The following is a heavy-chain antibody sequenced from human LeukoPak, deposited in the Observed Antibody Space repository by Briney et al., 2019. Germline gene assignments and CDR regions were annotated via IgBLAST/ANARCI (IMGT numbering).Heavy chain of an antibody. V-gene: IGHV1-18*01. D-gene: IGHD3-3*01. Sequence: ASVKVSCKASGYTFTSYGISWVRQAPGQGLEWMGWISAYNGNTNYAQKLQGRVTMTTDTSTSTAYMELSSLRSEDTAVYYCAAGGYDFWSGYYLDGVGYWGQGTLVTVSS. CDR1: GYTFTSYG. J-gene: IGHJ4*02. CDR2: ISAYNGNT. CDR3: AAGGYDFWSGYYLDGVGY.